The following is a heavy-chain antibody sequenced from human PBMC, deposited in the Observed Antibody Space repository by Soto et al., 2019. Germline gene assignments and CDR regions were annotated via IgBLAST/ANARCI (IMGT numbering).Heavy chain of an antibody. V-gene: IGHV1-69*01. CDR3: ARAPRRVGVTMYENYFDS. Sequence: SSVKVSCTASGGTFSNSVISWVRQAPGQGLEWMGGIIPLFDTTNYAQKFQGRVTIIADESTSTAYMELTSLRSDDTAVYYCARAPRRVGVTMYENYFDSWGQGPLVIVSP. J-gene: IGHJ4*02. D-gene: IGHD3-10*02. CDR2: IIPLFDTT. CDR1: GGTFSNSV.